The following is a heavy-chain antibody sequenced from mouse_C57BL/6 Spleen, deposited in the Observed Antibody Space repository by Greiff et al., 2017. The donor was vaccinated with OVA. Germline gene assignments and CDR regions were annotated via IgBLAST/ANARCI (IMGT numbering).Heavy chain of an antibody. J-gene: IGHJ3*01. V-gene: IGHV1-64*01. CDR2: IHPNSGST. Sequence: QVQLKQSGAELVKPGASVKLSCKASGYTFTSYWMHWVKQRPGQGLEWIGMIHPNSGSTNYNEKFKSKATLTVDKSSSPAYMQLSSLTSEDSAVYYCASPYDYDVSFAYWGQGTLVTVSA. CDR3: ASPYDYDVSFAY. CDR1: GYTFTSYW. D-gene: IGHD2-4*01.